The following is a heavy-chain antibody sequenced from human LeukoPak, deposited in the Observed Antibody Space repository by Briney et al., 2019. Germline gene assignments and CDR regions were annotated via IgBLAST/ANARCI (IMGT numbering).Heavy chain of an antibody. V-gene: IGHV1-46*01. CDR3: ARWSPLYYYYYYMDV. CDR2: INPSGGST. J-gene: IGHJ6*03. CDR1: GYTFTSYY. Sequence: ASVKVSCKASGYTFTSYYMHWVRQAPGQGLEWMGIINPSGGSTSYAQKFQGRVTMTRDTSTSTVYMELSSLRSEDTAVYYCARWSPLYYYYYYMDVWGKGTTVTVSS.